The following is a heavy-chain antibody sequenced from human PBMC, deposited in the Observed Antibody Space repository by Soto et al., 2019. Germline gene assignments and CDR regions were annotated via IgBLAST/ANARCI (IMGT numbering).Heavy chain of an antibody. CDR3: AGSNYYDSANFDY. V-gene: IGHV3-48*02. CDR2: ISSSSSTI. Sequence: WVRXXPGKGLEWVSYISSSSSTIYYADSVKGRFTISRDNAKNSLYLQMNSLRDEDTAVYYCAGSNYYDSANFDYWGQGTLVTVSS. J-gene: IGHJ4*02. D-gene: IGHD3-22*01.